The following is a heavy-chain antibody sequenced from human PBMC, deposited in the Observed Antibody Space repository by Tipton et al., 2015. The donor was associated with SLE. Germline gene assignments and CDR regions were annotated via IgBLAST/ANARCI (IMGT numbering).Heavy chain of an antibody. V-gene: IGHV4-59*12. CDR2: VHDTGTT. J-gene: IGHJ4*02. CDR3: ARDEYRYDTTDYLLLGHFDF. Sequence: TLSLTCTVSGGSTGGSYWSWIRQIPGKGLERIGFVHDTGTTNYNPSLERRLTISLGTSSNQFSLRLDSVTAADTAVYYCARDEYRYDTTDYLLLGHFDFWGQGTLVTVSS. D-gene: IGHD3-22*01. CDR1: GGSTGGSY.